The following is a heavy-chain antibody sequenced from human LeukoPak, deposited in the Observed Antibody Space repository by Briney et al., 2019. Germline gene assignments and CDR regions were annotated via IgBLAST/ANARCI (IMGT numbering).Heavy chain of an antibody. J-gene: IGHJ3*02. D-gene: IGHD3-22*01. CDR3: ARAKIVVVINDAFDI. V-gene: IGHV1-46*01. CDR2: INPSGGTT. Sequence: ASVKVSCKASGYTFAKFYIHWVRQAPGQGLEWMGIINPSGGTTSYAQKFQGRVSMTRDTSTSTVYMELSSLRSEDTAVYYCARAKIVVVINDAFDIWGQGTMVTVSS. CDR1: GYTFAKFY.